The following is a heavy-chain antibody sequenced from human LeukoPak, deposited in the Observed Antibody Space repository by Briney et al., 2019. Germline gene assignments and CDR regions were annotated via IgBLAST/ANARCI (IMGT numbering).Heavy chain of an antibody. CDR1: GYSISSGYY. Sequence: SETLSLTCAVSGYSISSGYYWGWIRQPPGKGLEWIGSIYHSGSTYYNPSLESRVTISVDTSKNQFSLKLSSVTAADTAVYYCARHEGPLYGDYVDWYFDLWGRGTLVTVSS. J-gene: IGHJ2*01. CDR2: IYHSGST. D-gene: IGHD4-17*01. V-gene: IGHV4-38-2*01. CDR3: ARHEGPLYGDYVDWYFDL.